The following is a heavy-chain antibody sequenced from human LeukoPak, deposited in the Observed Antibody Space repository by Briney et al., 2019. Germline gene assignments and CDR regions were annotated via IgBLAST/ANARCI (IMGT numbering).Heavy chain of an antibody. CDR3: ARAPRGESDGARGFYGVDV. CDR1: GGSISTYY. V-gene: IGHV4-59*01. J-gene: IGHJ6*02. D-gene: IGHD4/OR15-4a*01. CDR2: SHYGGST. Sequence: SETLSLTCTVSGGSISTYYWTWIRQPPGKGLEWIGFSHYGGSTNYNPSLKSRVTISVDPSKNQFSLKLNSVPAADTAVYYCARAPRGESDGARGFYGVDVWGQGTTVTVSS.